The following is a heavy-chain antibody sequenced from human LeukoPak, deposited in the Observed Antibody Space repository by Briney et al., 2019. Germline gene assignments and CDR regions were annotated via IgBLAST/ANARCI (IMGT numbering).Heavy chain of an antibody. CDR1: GFTFSSYW. V-gene: IGHV3-66*01. D-gene: IGHD2-15*01. CDR2: IYSGGST. CDR3: ASDSYSPEYFQH. Sequence: GGSLRLSCAASGFTFSSYWMHWVRQAPGKGLEWVSVIYSGGSTFYADSVKGRFTISRDNSKNTLYLQMNSLRAEDTAVYYCASDSYSPEYFQHWGQGTLVTVSS. J-gene: IGHJ1*01.